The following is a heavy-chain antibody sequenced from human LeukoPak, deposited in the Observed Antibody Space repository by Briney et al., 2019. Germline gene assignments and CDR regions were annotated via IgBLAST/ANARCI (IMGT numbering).Heavy chain of an antibody. V-gene: IGHV3-23*01. D-gene: IGHD4-17*01. CDR1: GFTSSNYA. CDR2: MSGSGGST. CDR3: AKDRGVRSDI. Sequence: GGSLRLSCAASGFTSSNYAMSWVRQAPGKGLEWVSAMSGSGGSTYYADSVKGRFTISRDNAKNTLYLQMNSLRAEDTAVYYCAKDRGVRSDIWGQGTMVTVSS. J-gene: IGHJ3*02.